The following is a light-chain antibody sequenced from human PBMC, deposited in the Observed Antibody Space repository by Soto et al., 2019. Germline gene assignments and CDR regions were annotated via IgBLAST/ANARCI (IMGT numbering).Light chain of an antibody. CDR1: QGNDTS. J-gene: IGKJ1*01. Sequence: ILLTQSPSSLSASVGDRVTFTCRASQGNDTSLAWYQQKPGKAPKLLIYAASNFQSGVTSRLSGSGSGPHFTLTISRLQHEDFATYSCQQSFSNPTFGQGTKVDI. CDR2: AAS. CDR3: QQSFSNPT. V-gene: IGKV1-9*01.